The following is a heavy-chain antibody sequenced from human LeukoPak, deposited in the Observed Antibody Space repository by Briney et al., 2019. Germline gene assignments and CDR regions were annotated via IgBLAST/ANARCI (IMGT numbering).Heavy chain of an antibody. V-gene: IGHV1-69*13. CDR1: GGTFSSYA. CDR3: ARGIAVAGSLNWGYYYYYGMDV. Sequence: SVKVSCKASGGTFSSYAISWVRQAPGQGLEWMGGIIPIFGTANYAQKFQGRVTITADESTSTAYMELSSLRSEDTAVYYCARGIAVAGSLNWGYYYYYGMDVWGQGTTVTVSS. CDR2: IIPIFGTA. J-gene: IGHJ6*02. D-gene: IGHD6-19*01.